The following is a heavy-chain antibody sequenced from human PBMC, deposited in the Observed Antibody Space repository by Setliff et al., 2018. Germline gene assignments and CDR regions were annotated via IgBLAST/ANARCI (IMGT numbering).Heavy chain of an antibody. J-gene: IGHJ4*02. CDR2: VYSNVGT. Sequence: SETLSLTCTVSGGSINNYYWSWIRQPAGKGLEWIGRVYSNVGTNFNPSLKSRVTMSVDASKNQISLKLNSVTAADTAVYYCARGQATSSRSSLVYWGQGILVTVSS. D-gene: IGHD6-6*01. CDR3: ARGQATSSRSSLVY. CDR1: GGSINNYY. V-gene: IGHV4-4*07.